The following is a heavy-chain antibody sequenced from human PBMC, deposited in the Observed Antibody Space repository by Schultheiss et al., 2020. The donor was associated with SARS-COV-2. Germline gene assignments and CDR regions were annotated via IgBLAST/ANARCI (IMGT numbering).Heavy chain of an antibody. Sequence: GGSLRLSCAASGFTFSSYGMHWVRQAPGKGLEWVAVISYDGSNKYYADSVKGRFTISRDNSKNSLYLQMNSLRAEDTAVYYCARENDSSGYPDFDYWGQGTLVTVSS. CDR1: GFTFSSYG. J-gene: IGHJ4*02. V-gene: IGHV3-30*03. CDR3: ARENDSSGYPDFDY. CDR2: ISYDGSNK. D-gene: IGHD3-22*01.